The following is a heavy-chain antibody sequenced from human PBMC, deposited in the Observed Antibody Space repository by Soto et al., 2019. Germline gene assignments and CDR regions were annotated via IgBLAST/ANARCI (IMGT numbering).Heavy chain of an antibody. CDR2: IIPMFDTP. Sequence: QVQLVQSGAEVKKPGSSVKVSCKASGGTFSSDSFSWVRQAPGQGLEWMGGIIPMFDTPISAQKFQDRVTITAVESTSMAYMQLSSLRSGATAIYFCARPGGIDRDFTYWGQGSLVTVSS. J-gene: IGHJ4*02. CDR1: GGTFSSDS. CDR3: ARPGGIDRDFTY. V-gene: IGHV1-69*12. D-gene: IGHD2-15*01.